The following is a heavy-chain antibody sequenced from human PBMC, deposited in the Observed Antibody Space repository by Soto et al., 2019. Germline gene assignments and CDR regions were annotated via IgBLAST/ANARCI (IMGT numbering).Heavy chain of an antibody. CDR3: AHKRCGTTSCYRGWFDP. CDR1: GFSLSSNGVA. CDR2: IYWNDDK. J-gene: IGHJ5*02. V-gene: IGHV2-5*01. Sequence: QITLKESGPTLVKPTQTLTLTCTFSGFSLSSNGVAVGWIRQPPGKALEWLALIYWNDDKPYSPSLKSRLTLTKDTSNNQVVLTMTNMDPVDTATYYRAHKRCGTTSCYRGWFDPWGQGTLVTVSS. D-gene: IGHD2-2*01.